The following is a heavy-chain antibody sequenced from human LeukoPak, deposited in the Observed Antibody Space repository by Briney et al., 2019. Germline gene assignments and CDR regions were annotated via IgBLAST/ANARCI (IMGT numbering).Heavy chain of an antibody. V-gene: IGHV4-61*02. CDR2: IYASGST. D-gene: IGHD2/OR15-2a*01. Sequence: SQTLSLTCSVSGGSINSGDYYWSWIRQPAGKGLEYIGRIYASGSTDYNPSLKSRVTILLDTSRTRFSLKLNSVTAAVTAVYFCARGDSTEAFDVWGQGTMVTVSS. CDR1: GGSINSGDYY. CDR3: ARGDSTEAFDV. J-gene: IGHJ3*01.